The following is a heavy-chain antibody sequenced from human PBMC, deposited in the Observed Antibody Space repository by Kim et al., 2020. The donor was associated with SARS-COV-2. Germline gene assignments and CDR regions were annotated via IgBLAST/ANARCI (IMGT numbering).Heavy chain of an antibody. J-gene: IGHJ4*02. Sequence: SETLSLTCTVSGDSISGYYYSWIRQPAGKSLEWIGRISASGTTNYNPSLKSRVIMSVDTSKNQFSLKVSSVTAADTAVYYCARHIRANSGYGLIDYWGQGTLVTVSS. CDR3: ARHIRANSGYGLIDY. CDR1: GDSISGYY. D-gene: IGHD5-12*01. CDR2: ISASGTT. V-gene: IGHV4-4*07.